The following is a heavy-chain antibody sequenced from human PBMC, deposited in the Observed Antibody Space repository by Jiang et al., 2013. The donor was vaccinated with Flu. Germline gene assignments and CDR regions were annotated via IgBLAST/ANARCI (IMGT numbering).Heavy chain of an antibody. CDR3: ASFGPRGTVRY. D-gene: IGHD3-10*01. CDR1: GGSISSSSYY. J-gene: IGHJ4*02. CDR2: IYYSGST. Sequence: GSGLVKPSETLSLTCTVSGGSISSSSYYWGWIRQPPGKGLEWIGSIYYSGSTYYNPSLKSRVTISVDTSKNQFSLKLSSVTAADTAVYYCASFGPRGTVRYWGQGTLVTVSS. V-gene: IGHV4-39*01.